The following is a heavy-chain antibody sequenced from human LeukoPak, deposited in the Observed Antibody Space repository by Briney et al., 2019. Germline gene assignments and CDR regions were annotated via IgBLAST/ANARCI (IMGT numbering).Heavy chain of an antibody. CDR3: ASPYSPAFRYGDLPYYYYGMDV. Sequence: GGSLRLSCAASGFTFSSYSMIWVRQAPGKGLEWVSSISSSSGTIYYADSVKGRFTISRDNAKYSLYLQMNSLRAEDTAVYYCASPYSPAFRYGDLPYYYYGMDVWGQATTVTVSS. CDR2: ISSSSGTI. V-gene: IGHV3-48*01. D-gene: IGHD4-17*01. J-gene: IGHJ6*02. CDR1: GFTFSSYS.